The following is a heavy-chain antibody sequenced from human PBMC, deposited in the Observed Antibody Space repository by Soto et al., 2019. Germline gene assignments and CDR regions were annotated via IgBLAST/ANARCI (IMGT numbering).Heavy chain of an antibody. D-gene: IGHD1-26*01. J-gene: IGHJ5*01. Sequence: GESLKISCPLSGYNFTTYWLTWVRQMPGKGLEWMGRIDPSDSYTNYNPSFQGHVAISADKSISTAYLQWSSLTASDTALYYCAKGSLGGSYTLDSWGQGTLVTVSS. V-gene: IGHV5-10-1*01. CDR1: GYNFTTYW. CDR3: AKGSLGGSYTLDS. CDR2: IDPSDSYT.